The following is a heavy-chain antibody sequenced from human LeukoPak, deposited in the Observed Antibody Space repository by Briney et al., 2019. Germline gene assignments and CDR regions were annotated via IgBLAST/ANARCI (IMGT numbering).Heavy chain of an antibody. CDR1: GYSISSGSY. V-gene: IGHV4-38-2*02. CDR2: IYHSGTT. J-gene: IGHJ4*02. Sequence: WETLSLTCTVSGYSISSGSYWGWIRQPPGKGLEWIGSIYHSGTTYYNPSLKSGVTRSGDTTKSQLSLKLSSVTAADTAVYYCSRAQEYYDISGPTYFDYWGQGTLVTVSS. D-gene: IGHD3-22*01. CDR3: SRAQEYYDISGPTYFDY.